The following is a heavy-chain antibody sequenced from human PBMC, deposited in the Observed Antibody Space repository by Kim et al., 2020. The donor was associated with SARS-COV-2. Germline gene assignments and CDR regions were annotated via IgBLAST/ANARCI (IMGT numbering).Heavy chain of an antibody. J-gene: IGHJ4*02. V-gene: IGHV3-23*01. CDR1: GFTFSTYA. CDR3: EASDY. CDR2: ISAGGLGT. Sequence: GGSLRLSCPASGFTFSTYAMSWTRQAPGRGLEWVSTISAGGLGTHYADSVKGRFTISRDNSRSTLFLQMEYLRAEDTAVYYCEASDYWGQGSLVTVSS.